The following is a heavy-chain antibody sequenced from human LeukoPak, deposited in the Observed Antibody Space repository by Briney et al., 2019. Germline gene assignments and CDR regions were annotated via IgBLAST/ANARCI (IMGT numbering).Heavy chain of an antibody. CDR3: AKRGYSVVVISIGDAFDI. J-gene: IGHJ3*02. CDR2: ISGSGGST. CDR1: GFTFSSYG. Sequence: GGSLRLSCAASGFTFSSYGMSWVRQAPGKGLEWVSAISGSGGSTYYADSVKGRFTISRDNSKNTLYLQMNSLRAEDTAVYYCAKRGYSVVVISIGDAFDIWGQGTMVTVSS. D-gene: IGHD3-22*01. V-gene: IGHV3-23*01.